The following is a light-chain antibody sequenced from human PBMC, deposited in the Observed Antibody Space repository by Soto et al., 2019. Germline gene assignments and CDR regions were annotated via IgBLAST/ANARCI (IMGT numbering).Light chain of an antibody. CDR2: EVT. V-gene: IGLV2-8*01. CDR3: SSYAGSNNFV. J-gene: IGLJ1*01. CDR1: SSDVGYYDY. Sequence: QSVLTQPPSASGFPGQSVTISCTGTSSDVGYYDYVSWYQHHPGKAPKLVIYEVTKRPSGVPDRVSASKSGNTASLTVSGLRAEDEADYYCSSYAGSNNFVFGSGTKATVL.